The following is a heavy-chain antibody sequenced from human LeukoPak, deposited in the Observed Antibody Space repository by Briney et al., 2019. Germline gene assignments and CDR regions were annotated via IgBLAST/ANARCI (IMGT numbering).Heavy chain of an antibody. Sequence: GGSLRLSCAASGFTVSSNYMSWVRQAPGKGLEWVSVIYSGGSTYYADSVKGRFTISRDNSKNTLYLQLNSLRAKDTAVYYCARDRHYDILTGYYYYYYMDVWGKGTTVTVSS. CDR3: ARDRHYDILTGYYYYYYMDV. V-gene: IGHV3-66*02. CDR1: GFTVSSNY. J-gene: IGHJ6*03. CDR2: IYSGGST. D-gene: IGHD3-9*01.